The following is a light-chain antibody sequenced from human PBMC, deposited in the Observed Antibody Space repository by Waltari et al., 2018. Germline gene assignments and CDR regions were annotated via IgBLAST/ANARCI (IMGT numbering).Light chain of an antibody. CDR1: HSISSH. J-gene: IGKJ1*01. CDR2: GAS. Sequence: EIVMTQSPATLSVSPGARATLSCRASHSISSHLAWYQQKPGQAPRLLIYGASTRATGIPARFSGSGSGTEFTLTINSLQSEDVAVYYCQQYNPWPPWTFGQGTKVEIK. CDR3: QQYNPWPPWT. V-gene: IGKV3-15*01.